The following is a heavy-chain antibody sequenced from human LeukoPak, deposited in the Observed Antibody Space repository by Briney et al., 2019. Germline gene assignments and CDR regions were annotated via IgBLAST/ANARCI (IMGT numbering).Heavy chain of an antibody. V-gene: IGHV3-53*01. D-gene: IGHD1-26*01. CDR2: IYSGGST. CDR1: GFIVKSCY. Sequence: PGGSLRLSCAASGFIVKSCYMNGVRQAPGKGLEWVSVIYSGGSTYYADSVKGRFTISRDNSKNTMYLHINSQKAEDTAVYYCARDVCVSHYRVFLHIWGRGTRVTVSS. J-gene: IGHJ3*02. CDR3: ARDVCVSHYRVFLHI.